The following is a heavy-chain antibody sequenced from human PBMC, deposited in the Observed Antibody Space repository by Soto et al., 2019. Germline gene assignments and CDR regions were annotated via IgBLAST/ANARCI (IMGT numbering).Heavy chain of an antibody. CDR1: GGSISSYY. CDR3: ARSSYSNYEFDY. CDR2: IYYSGST. Sequence: QVQLQESGPGLVKPSETLSLTCTVSGGSISSYYWSWIRQPPGKGLEWIGYIYYSGSTNYNPSLKSRVTISVDTSKNQFSLKLSSVTAADTAVYYCARSSYSNYEFDYWGQGTLVTVSS. J-gene: IGHJ4*02. V-gene: IGHV4-59*01. D-gene: IGHD4-4*01.